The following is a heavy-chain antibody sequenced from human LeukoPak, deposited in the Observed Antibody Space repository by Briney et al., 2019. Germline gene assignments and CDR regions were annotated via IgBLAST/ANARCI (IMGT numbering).Heavy chain of an antibody. D-gene: IGHD3-9*01. CDR1: GFTFDDYG. CDR2: INWNGGST. Sequence: PGGSLRLSCAASGFTFDDYGMSWVRQAPGKGLECVSGINWNGGSTGYADSVKGRFTISRDNAKNSLYLQMNSLRAEDTALYYCALHLNYDILTGYWYWGQGTLVTVSS. V-gene: IGHV3-20*04. CDR3: ALHLNYDILTGYWY. J-gene: IGHJ4*02.